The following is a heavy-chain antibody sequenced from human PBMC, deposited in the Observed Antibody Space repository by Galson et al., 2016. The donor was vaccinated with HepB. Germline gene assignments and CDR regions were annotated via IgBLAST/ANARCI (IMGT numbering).Heavy chain of an antibody. J-gene: IGHJ4*02. CDR2: IYHSGST. CDR1: GGSISNYY. Sequence: TLSLTCTVSGGSISNYYWSWIRQHPGKGLEWIGYIYHSGSTYYNPSLKSRVSISVDTSKNQFSLRLSSVTAADTAVYYCARDRSSGSGNFGYWGQGTLVTVSS. D-gene: IGHD3-10*01. CDR3: ARDRSSGSGNFGY. V-gene: IGHV4-31*03.